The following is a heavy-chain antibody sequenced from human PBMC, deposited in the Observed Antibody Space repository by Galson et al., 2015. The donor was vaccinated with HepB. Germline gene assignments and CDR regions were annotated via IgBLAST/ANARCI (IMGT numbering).Heavy chain of an antibody. V-gene: IGHV3-23*01. CDR1: GFTFSTCA. CDR3: ARQRDSGYDLGPLDY. J-gene: IGHJ4*02. CDR2: ISGGGDST. D-gene: IGHD5-12*01. Sequence: SLRLSCAASGFTFSTCAMSWVRQAPGKGLEWVSAISGGGDSTYYADSVKGRFTISRDNPKNTLYLQMHSLRAEDTALYYCARQRDSGYDLGPLDYWGQGTLVTVSS.